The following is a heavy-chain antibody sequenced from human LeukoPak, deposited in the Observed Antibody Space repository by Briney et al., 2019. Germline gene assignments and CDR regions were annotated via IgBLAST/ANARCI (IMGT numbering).Heavy chain of an antibody. Sequence: GGSLRLSCAASGFTFSNYWMTWVRQAQGKGLEWVAHINQDGSKEYYMDSVKARFTISRDNAKNSLSLQMNSLGAEDTAVYYCVRDGGVSGYDLLDYWGQGTLVTVSS. V-gene: IGHV3-7*01. D-gene: IGHD5-12*01. J-gene: IGHJ4*02. CDR1: GFTFSNYW. CDR2: INQDGSKE. CDR3: VRDGGVSGYDLLDY.